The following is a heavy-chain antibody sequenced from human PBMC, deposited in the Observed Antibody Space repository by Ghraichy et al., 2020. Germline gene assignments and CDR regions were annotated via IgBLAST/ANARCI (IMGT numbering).Heavy chain of an antibody. CDR1: GGSISRYY. Sequence: SQTLSLTCTVSGGSISRYYWSWIRQPAGKGLEWIWRLYTSGSTTYNPPLKSRVTMSVDTSKTQFSLKLSSVTAADTAVYYCAKDSTTYYYDSSGYYKPYYFDDWGQGTLVTVSS. CDR2: LYTSGST. CDR3: AKDSTTYYYDSSGYYKPYYFDD. J-gene: IGHJ4*02. D-gene: IGHD3-22*01. V-gene: IGHV4-4*07.